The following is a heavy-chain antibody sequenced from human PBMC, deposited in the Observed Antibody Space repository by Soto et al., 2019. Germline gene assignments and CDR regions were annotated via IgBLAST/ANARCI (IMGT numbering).Heavy chain of an antibody. V-gene: IGHV5-51*01. CDR3: PRKSATEFFDS. J-gene: IGHJ4*02. CDR2: IYPGDSDT. D-gene: IGHD4-17*01. Sequence: PGESLKISCKGSGYTFSTYWIAWVRQMPGKGLEWMGIIYPGDSDTKYSPAFQGQVTISADKSINTAYLQWTSLKASDTAMYYCPRKSATEFFDSWGQGTLVTVSS. CDR1: GYTFSTYW.